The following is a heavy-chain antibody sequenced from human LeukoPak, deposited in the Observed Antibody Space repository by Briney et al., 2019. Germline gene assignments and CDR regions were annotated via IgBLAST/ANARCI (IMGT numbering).Heavy chain of an antibody. CDR1: GYTFTKFW. CDR3: ARRERKQGTYYYYYGMDV. V-gene: IGHV5-51*01. Sequence: GESLKISCKGSGYTFTKFWIGWVRQMPGKGLEWMGIIYPGDSDTRYSPSFQGQVTISADKSISTAYLQWSSLKASDTAIYYCARRERKQGTYYYYYGMDVWGQGTTVTVSS. J-gene: IGHJ6*02. CDR2: IYPGDSDT.